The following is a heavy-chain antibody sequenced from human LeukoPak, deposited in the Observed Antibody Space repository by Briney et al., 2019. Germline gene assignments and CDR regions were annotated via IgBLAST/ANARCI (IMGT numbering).Heavy chain of an antibody. CDR2: ISSSSSYT. D-gene: IGHD3-10*01. V-gene: IGHV3-11*06. CDR1: GFTFSDYY. Sequence: PGGSLRLSCAASGFTFSDYYMSCIRQAPGKGREWGSYISSSSSYTNYADSVKGRFTISRDNAKNSLYLQMNSLRAEDTAVYYCARDTRVVAFGESIDYWGQGTPVTVSS. CDR3: ARDTRVVAFGESIDY. J-gene: IGHJ4*02.